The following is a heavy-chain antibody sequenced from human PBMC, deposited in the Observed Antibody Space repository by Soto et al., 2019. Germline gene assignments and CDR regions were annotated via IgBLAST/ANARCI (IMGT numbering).Heavy chain of an antibody. D-gene: IGHD2-2*01. Sequence: SVKVSCKAFGGTFSSYAICWVRQAPGQGLEWMGGVIPMFGSTNYAQKFQGRVTITADESTSTAYMELSSLRSEDTAVYYCANYKVVPAAYWFDPWGQGTLVTVSS. CDR1: GGTFSSYA. J-gene: IGHJ5*02. V-gene: IGHV1-69*13. CDR3: ANYKVVPAAYWFDP. CDR2: VIPMFGST.